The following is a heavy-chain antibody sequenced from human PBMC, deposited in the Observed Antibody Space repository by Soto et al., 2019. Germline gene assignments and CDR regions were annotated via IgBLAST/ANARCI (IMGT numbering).Heavy chain of an antibody. Sequence: PGGSQRLSCAASGFTFSSYDMHWVRQATGKGLEWVSAIGTAGDTYYPGSVKGRFTISRENAKNSLYLQMNSLRAGDTAVYYCARVGCSGGSCHWFDPWGQGTLVTVSS. V-gene: IGHV3-13*01. CDR2: IGTAGDT. D-gene: IGHD2-15*01. CDR1: GFTFSSYD. CDR3: ARVGCSGGSCHWFDP. J-gene: IGHJ5*02.